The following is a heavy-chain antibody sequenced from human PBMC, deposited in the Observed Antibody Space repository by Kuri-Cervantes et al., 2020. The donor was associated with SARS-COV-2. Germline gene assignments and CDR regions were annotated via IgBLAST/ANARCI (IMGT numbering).Heavy chain of an antibody. CDR2: IYYSGTT. V-gene: IGHV4-30-4*01. D-gene: IGHD4-17*01. J-gene: IGHJ6*02. CDR1: GGAISIADYY. CDR3: GRTLGDNERGRYAGSRYAMDV. Sequence: SETLSLTCTVSGGAISIADYYWSWIRQPPGKGLEWIGYIYYSGTTYYNPSLKSRVTMSIDRSNNQFSLRLTSVTAADTAVYYCGRTLGDNERGRYAGSRYAMDVWGQGTTVTVSS.